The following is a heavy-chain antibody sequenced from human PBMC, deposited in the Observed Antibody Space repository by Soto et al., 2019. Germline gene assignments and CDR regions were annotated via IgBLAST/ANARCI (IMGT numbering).Heavy chain of an antibody. CDR1: GGSISSSNW. CDR2: IYHSGST. V-gene: IGHV4-4*02. D-gene: IGHD5-18*01. CDR3: ARDKIIAAMAPGAGMDV. Sequence: QVQLQESGPGLVKPSGTLSLTCAVSGGSISSSNWWSWVRQPPGKGLEWIGEIYHSGSTNYNPSLKSRVTISVDKSKNQFSQKLSSVTAADTAVYYCARDKIIAAMAPGAGMDVWGQGTTVTVSS. J-gene: IGHJ6*02.